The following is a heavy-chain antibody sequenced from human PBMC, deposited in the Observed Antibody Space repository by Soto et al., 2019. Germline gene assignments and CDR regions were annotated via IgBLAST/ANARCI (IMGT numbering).Heavy chain of an antibody. CDR2: INPANGDT. D-gene: IGHD6-13*01. J-gene: IGHJ4*02. Sequence: QVQLVQSGTEVKKPGASVKVSCKASGYIFTTYGVHWVRQAPGQRLEWMGWINPANGDTRYLQKFRDRATLTTDTSATTAHMELSSLTSEDTAVYYCAIQSIAILGKVCDFWGQGTLVTVSS. V-gene: IGHV1-3*01. CDR1: GYIFTTYG. CDR3: AIQSIAILGKVCDF.